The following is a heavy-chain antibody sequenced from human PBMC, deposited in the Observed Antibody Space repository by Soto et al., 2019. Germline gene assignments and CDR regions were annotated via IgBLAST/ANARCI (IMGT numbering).Heavy chain of an antibody. J-gene: IGHJ6*02. Sequence: PSQTLSLTCAISGDSVSSNSAAWNWIRQSPSRGLEWLGRTYYRSKWYNDYAVSVKSRITINPDTSKNQFSLQLNSVTPEDTAVYYCARVPYTVYYDSSRYYYGMDVWGQGTTVTVSS. D-gene: IGHD3-22*01. CDR2: TYYRSKWYN. CDR1: GDSVSSNSAA. CDR3: ARVPYTVYYDSSRYYYGMDV. V-gene: IGHV6-1*01.